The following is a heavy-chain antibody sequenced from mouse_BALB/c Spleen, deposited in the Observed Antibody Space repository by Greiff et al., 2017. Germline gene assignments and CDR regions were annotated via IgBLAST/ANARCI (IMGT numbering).Heavy chain of an antibody. J-gene: IGHJ2*01. CDR3: ARTLFPTVPDFDY. D-gene: IGHD1-1*01. Sequence: QVHVKQSGAELVRPGTSVKVSCKASGYAFTNYLIEWVKQRPGQGLEWIGVINPGSGGTNYNEKFKGKATLTADKSSSTAYMQLSSLTSDDSAVYFCARTLFPTVPDFDYWGQGTTLTVSS. CDR1: GYAFTNYL. V-gene: IGHV1-54*03. CDR2: INPGSGGT.